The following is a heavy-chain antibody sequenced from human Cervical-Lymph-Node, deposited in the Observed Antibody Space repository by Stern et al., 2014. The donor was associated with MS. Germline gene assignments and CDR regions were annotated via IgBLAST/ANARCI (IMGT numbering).Heavy chain of an antibody. J-gene: IGHJ6*02. CDR1: GESFSGYY. Sequence: QVQLQQWGAGLLKPSETLSLTCAVSGESFSGYYWSWIRQPPGKGLEWIGEISHGGTTKYNPSLESRATISVDTSKSHFSLRLSSVTAADTAVYYCARGKTRYYYYGLDVWGQGTTVTVSS. V-gene: IGHV4-34*01. D-gene: IGHD4-23*01. CDR3: ARGKTRYYYYGLDV. CDR2: ISHGGTT.